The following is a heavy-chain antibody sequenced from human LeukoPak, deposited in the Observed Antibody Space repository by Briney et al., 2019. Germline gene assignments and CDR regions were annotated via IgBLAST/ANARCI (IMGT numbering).Heavy chain of an antibody. CDR1: GFTVSSNY. D-gene: IGHD2-15*01. J-gene: IGHJ3*02. Sequence: PGGSLRLSCAASGFTVSSNYMSWVRQAPGKGLEWVSVIYSGGSTYYADSVKGRFTISRDNSKNTLYLQMNSLRAEDTAVYYCARDYCSGGSCYREHDAFDIWGQGTMVTVSS. CDR2: IYSGGST. CDR3: ARDYCSGGSCYREHDAFDI. V-gene: IGHV3-53*01.